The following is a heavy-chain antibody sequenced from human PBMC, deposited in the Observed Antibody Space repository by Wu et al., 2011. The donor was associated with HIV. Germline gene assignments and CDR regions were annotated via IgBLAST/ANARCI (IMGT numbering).Heavy chain of an antibody. CDR2: XNPNSGGT. Sequence: QSGAEVKKPGASVKSLMQGFWFTVSLVFGITWVRQAPGQGLEWMGWXNPNSGGTNYAQKFQGRVTMTRDTSISTAYMELSRLRSDDTAVYYCARGFGGSHLDYWGPGNPGHRLL. CDR1: FTVSLVFG. J-gene: IGHJ4*02. D-gene: IGHD1-26*01. V-gene: IGHV1-2*02. CDR3: ARGFGGSHLDY.